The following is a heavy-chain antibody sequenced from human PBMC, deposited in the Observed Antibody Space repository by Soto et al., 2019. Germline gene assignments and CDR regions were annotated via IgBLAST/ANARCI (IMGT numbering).Heavy chain of an antibody. D-gene: IGHD1-26*01. CDR3: AREEWGLLGGAHGFDI. CDR2: IYYSGNT. J-gene: IGHJ3*02. Sequence: QVQLQESGPGLVKPSETLSLTCTVSGGSISNYYWTWIRQPPGKGLEWIGYIYYSGNTNYNPSLKSRVTISVDKSKNQFSLNLSSVTAADTAVYYCAREEWGLLGGAHGFDIWGQGTMVTVSS. CDR1: GGSISNYY. V-gene: IGHV4-59*01.